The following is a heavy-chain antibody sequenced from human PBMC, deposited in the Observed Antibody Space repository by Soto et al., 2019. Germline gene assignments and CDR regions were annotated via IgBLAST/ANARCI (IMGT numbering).Heavy chain of an antibody. CDR2: INHSGRV. CDR3: STRAYDTNGYYRFDP. Sequence: SETLSLTCAVYGGSFSGHSWTWIRQSPGKGLEWIGDINHSGRVNYSPSLKSRVTISLDTSKNQSSLALSAVTAADTAMYYCSTRAYDTNGYYRFDPWGQGTLVTVSS. CDR1: GGSFSGHS. D-gene: IGHD3-22*01. J-gene: IGHJ5*01. V-gene: IGHV4-34*01.